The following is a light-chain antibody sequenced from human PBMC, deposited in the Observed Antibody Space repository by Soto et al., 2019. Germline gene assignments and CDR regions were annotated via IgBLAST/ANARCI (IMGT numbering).Light chain of an antibody. CDR3: QQWHDTSVA. Sequence: DIQMTQSPSFLSASVGDRVTITCRASQAISNYLNWYQQKPGKAPNLLIFGAKTLQSGVPSRFSGSGYGSDFTREVGALHIEDVGIDSCQQWHDTSVAVGHGTPPEIK. V-gene: IGKV1-39*01. CDR1: QAISNY. J-gene: IGKJ5*01. CDR2: GAK.